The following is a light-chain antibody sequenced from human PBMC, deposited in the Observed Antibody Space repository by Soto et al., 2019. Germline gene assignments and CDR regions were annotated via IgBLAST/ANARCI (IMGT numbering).Light chain of an antibody. CDR3: QQYNNWPPLT. CDR1: QSVSSN. CDR2: GTS. Sequence: EIVMTQSPATLSVSPGERATLFCRASQSVSSNLAWYQQKAGQAPRLLIYGTSTRATGIPARFSGSGSGTDFTLTISSLQSEDVAFYYWQQYNNWPPLTFGGGTKVEIK. V-gene: IGKV3-15*01. J-gene: IGKJ4*01.